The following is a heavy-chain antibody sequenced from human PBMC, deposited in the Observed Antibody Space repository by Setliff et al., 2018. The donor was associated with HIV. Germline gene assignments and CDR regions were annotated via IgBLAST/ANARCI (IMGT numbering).Heavy chain of an antibody. CDR1: GDSASNSRYY. J-gene: IGHJ5*02. Sequence: PSETLSLTCTVSGDSASNSRYYWAWIRQPPGKGLEYIGSIHYAERTYYNPSLKSRVTISLDTSKNQFSLNLTSVTAADTAVYYCASRIYYYDSNNFLREEGFDPWGQGTLVTVSS. V-gene: IGHV4-39*01. CDR3: ASRIYYYDSNNFLREEGFDP. D-gene: IGHD3-22*01. CDR2: IHYAERT.